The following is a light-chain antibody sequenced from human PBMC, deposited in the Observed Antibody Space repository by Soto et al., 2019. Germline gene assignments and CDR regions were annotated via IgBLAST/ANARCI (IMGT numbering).Light chain of an antibody. J-gene: IGLJ1*01. V-gene: IGLV2-14*01. CDR1: SSDVGGYNY. CDR3: SSYTITNYV. Sequence: QSVLTQPASVSGSPGQSITISCTGTSSDVGGYNYVSWYQQHPGKAPKLMIYDVSNRPSGVSNRFSGSKSGNTASLTISGLQAEDKADYYCSSYTITNYVFGTGTKVNDL. CDR2: DVS.